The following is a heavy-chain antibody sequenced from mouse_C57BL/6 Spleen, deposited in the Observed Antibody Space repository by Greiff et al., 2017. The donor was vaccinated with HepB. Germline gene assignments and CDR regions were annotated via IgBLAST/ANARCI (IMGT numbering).Heavy chain of an antibody. CDR3: ARDGNRLTGLDY. CDR2: ISYDGSN. D-gene: IGHD4-1*01. V-gene: IGHV3-6*01. CDR1: GYSITSGYY. J-gene: IGHJ2*01. Sequence: EVKLMESGPGLVKPSQSLSLTCSVTGYSITSGYYWNWIRQFPGNKLEWMGYISYDGSNNYNPSLKNRISITRDTSKNQFFLKLNSVTTEDTATYYCARDGNRLTGLDYWGQGTTLTVSS.